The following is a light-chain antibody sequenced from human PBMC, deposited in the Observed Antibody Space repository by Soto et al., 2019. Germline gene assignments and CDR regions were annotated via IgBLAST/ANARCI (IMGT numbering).Light chain of an antibody. J-gene: IGLJ1*01. CDR3: RPYSISTAYL. CDR1: SSDVGGYDY. Sequence: QSVLTQPASVSGSPGQSITVSCTGTSSDVGGYDYVSWYQLHPGKAPKLMVFEVSNRPSGVSYRFSGSKSGNTASLTISGLKAAEQAAYFCRPYSISTAYLSGTGTKVT. CDR2: EVS. V-gene: IGLV2-14*01.